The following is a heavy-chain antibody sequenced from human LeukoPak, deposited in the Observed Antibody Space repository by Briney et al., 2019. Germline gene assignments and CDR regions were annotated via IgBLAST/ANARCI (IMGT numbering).Heavy chain of an antibody. J-gene: IGHJ6*02. Sequence: PGGSLRLSCAASGFTFSSYAMHWVRQAPGKGLEWVAGISYDGSNKYYADSVKGRFTISRDNSKNTLYLQMNSLRAEDTAVYYCARDIVVVPAAMGFYYYYYGMDVWGQGTTVTVSS. CDR2: ISYDGSNK. D-gene: IGHD2-2*01. CDR1: GFTFSSYA. CDR3: ARDIVVVPAAMGFYYYYYGMDV. V-gene: IGHV3-30*04.